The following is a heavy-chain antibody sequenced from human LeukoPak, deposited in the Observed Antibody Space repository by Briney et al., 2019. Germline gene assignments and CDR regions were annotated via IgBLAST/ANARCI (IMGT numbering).Heavy chain of an antibody. Sequence: ASVKVSCKASGYTFTGYYMHWVRQAPGQGLEWMGWINPNSGGTNYAQKFQGRVTMTRDTSISTAYMELSRLRSDDTAVYYCARDGSEYCGSTSCSVWFDSWGQGTLVTVSS. CDR1: GYTFTGYY. D-gene: IGHD2-2*01. J-gene: IGHJ5*01. CDR2: INPNSGGT. V-gene: IGHV1-2*02. CDR3: ARDGSEYCGSTSCSVWFDS.